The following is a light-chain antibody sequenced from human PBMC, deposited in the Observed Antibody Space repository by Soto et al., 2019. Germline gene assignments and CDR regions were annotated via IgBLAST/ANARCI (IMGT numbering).Light chain of an antibody. Sequence: DIQMTQSPSFLSASAGDRVSITCRASKSIRSYLNWYQQKPGKAPKLLIYAASTLQSGVPSRFSGSGSGTDFTLTISSLQPEDFATYSCQQSCDTLSFTFGGGTKVEMK. CDR1: KSIRSY. CDR2: AAS. V-gene: IGKV1-39*01. CDR3: QQSCDTLSFT. J-gene: IGKJ4*01.